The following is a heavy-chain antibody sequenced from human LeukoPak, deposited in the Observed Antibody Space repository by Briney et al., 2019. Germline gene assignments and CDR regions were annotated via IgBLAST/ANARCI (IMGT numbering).Heavy chain of an antibody. CDR3: ARQRRIVAANDY. V-gene: IGHV4-39*01. D-gene: IGHD5-12*01. Sequence: SETLSLTCTVSGGSISSSSSYWGWIRQPPGKGLEWIGSIYYSGSTYYNPSLKSRVTISVDTSKNQFSLKLSSVTAADTAVYYCARQRRIVAANDYWGQGTLVTVSS. J-gene: IGHJ4*02. CDR2: IYYSGST. CDR1: GGSISSSSSY.